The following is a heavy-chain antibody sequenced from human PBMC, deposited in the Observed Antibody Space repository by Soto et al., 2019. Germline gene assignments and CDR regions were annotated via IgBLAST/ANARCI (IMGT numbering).Heavy chain of an antibody. V-gene: IGHV4-34*01. CDR1: GGSFSGYY. J-gene: IGHJ6*02. D-gene: IGHD3-10*01. CDR3: ARAWLGPRGYGSGSYYYYYYYGMDV. Sequence: SETLSLTCTVYGGSFSGYYWSWIRQPPGKGLEWIGQINHSGSTNYNPSLKSRATISVDTSKNQFSLKLSSVTAPDTAVYYCARAWLGPRGYGSGSYYYYYYYGMDVWGQGTTVTVSS. CDR2: INHSGST.